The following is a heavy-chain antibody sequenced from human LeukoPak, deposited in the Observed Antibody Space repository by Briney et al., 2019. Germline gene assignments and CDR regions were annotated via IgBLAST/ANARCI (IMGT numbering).Heavy chain of an antibody. D-gene: IGHD3-9*01. J-gene: IGHJ6*03. CDR2: ISYDGSNK. CDR1: GFTFSNYA. Sequence: PGRSLRLSCAASGFTFSNYAMHWVRQAPGKGLEWVAVISYDGSNKYYTDSVKGRFTISRDNSKNTLYLQMNSLRAEDTAVYYCARVDRLSGLGSYYMDVWGKGTTVTVSS. V-gene: IGHV3-30*04. CDR3: ARVDRLSGLGSYYMDV.